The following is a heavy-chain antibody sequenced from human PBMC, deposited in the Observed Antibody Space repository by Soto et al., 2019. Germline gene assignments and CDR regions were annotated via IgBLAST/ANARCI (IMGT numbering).Heavy chain of an antibody. D-gene: IGHD5-18*01. CDR3: AKDPGTVMVSPYYFDY. CDR2: ISYDGNNE. J-gene: IGHJ4*02. V-gene: IGHV3-30*18. CDR1: GFTFSSYG. Sequence: LRLSCAASGFTFSSYGMHWVRQAPGKGLEWVVVISYDGNNEYYADSVKGRFTISRDNSKNTLYLQMNSLRAEDTALYYCAKDPGTVMVSPYYFDYWGQGTLVTVSS.